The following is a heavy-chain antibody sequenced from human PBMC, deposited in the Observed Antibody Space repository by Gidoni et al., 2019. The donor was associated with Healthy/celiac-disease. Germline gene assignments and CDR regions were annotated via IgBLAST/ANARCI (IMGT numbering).Heavy chain of an antibody. CDR3: ARYDDYVWGSYRYKYFDL. CDR2: IYYSGST. V-gene: IGHV4-59*01. D-gene: IGHD3-16*02. CDR1: GGSLSSYY. Sequence: QVQLQVSGPGLVKPSATLSLTCTFPGGSLSSYYWSWIRQPPGTGLEWIGYIYYSGSTNYNPSLKSRVTISVDTSKNQFSLKLSSVTAADTAVYYCARYDDYVWGSYRYKYFDLWGRGTLVTVSS. J-gene: IGHJ2*01.